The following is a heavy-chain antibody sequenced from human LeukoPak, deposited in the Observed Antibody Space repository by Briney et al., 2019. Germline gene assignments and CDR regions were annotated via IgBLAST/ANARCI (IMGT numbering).Heavy chain of an antibody. Sequence: GEPLKISCKGSGYRFASYWIGWGRQMPGKGLEWMGNIYPGDSDTRYSPPFHGQVTISADKSLHTAYLQWSSLKASDSAMYYCARRLAVAGRGYYGMDVWGQGTTVTVSS. D-gene: IGHD6-19*01. CDR1: GYRFASYW. CDR3: ARRLAVAGRGYYGMDV. V-gene: IGHV5-51*01. CDR2: IYPGDSDT. J-gene: IGHJ6*02.